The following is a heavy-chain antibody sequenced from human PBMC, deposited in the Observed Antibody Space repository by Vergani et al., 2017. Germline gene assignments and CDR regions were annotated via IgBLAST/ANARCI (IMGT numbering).Heavy chain of an antibody. V-gene: IGHV4-39*01. CDR3: ARTESFILRYFHWAL. CDR2: IYHSGGA. Sequence: QLHLQESGPGLVKPSETLSLTCTVSGSSITSSSYYWCWIRQPPGKGLEWIGNIYHSGGAYYNPSLKGRVTISVDTSKNQFSLEVTSVTAADTAIYFCARTESFILRYFHWALWGQGTLVTVSS. D-gene: IGHD3-9*01. J-gene: IGHJ4*02. CDR1: GSSITSSSYY.